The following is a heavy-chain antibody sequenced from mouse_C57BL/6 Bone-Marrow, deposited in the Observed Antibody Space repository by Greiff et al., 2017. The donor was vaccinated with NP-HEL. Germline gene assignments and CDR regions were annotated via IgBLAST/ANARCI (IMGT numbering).Heavy chain of an antibody. CDR3: ARPIITTVVATPAWFAY. J-gene: IGHJ3*01. V-gene: IGHV1-54*01. CDR2: INPGSGGT. CDR1: GYAFTNYL. Sequence: VKLMESGAELVRPGTSVKVSCKASGYAFTNYLIEWVKQRPGQGLEWIGVINPGSGGTNYNEKFKGKATLTADKSSSTAYMQLSSLTSEDSAVYFCARPIITTVVATPAWFAYWGQGTLVTVSA. D-gene: IGHD1-1*01.